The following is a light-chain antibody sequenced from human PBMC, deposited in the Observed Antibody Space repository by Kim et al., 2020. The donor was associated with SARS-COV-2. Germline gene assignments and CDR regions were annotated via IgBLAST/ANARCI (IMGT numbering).Light chain of an antibody. CDR1: QNITTY. V-gene: IGKV1-39*01. Sequence: DIQMTQSPSSLSASVGDRVTITCRAGQNITTYLNWYEQKPGKAPKLLIFAASGLQSGVPSRFSGSGSGTDFTLTISSLQPDDFATYYCQQSYSTPTFGLGTKVDIK. CDR3: QQSYSTPT. J-gene: IGKJ1*01. CDR2: AAS.